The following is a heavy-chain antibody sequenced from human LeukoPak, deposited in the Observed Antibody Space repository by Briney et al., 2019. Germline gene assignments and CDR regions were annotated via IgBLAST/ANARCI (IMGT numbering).Heavy chain of an antibody. D-gene: IGHD3-16*01. Sequence: SGGSLRLSCAASGFTFSNAWMSWVRQAPGKGLEWIGEINHSGSTNYNPSLKSRVTISVDTSKNQFSLKLSSVTAADTAVYYCARVKDPGGYYYYYYMDVWGKGTTVTVSS. V-gene: IGHV4-34*01. J-gene: IGHJ6*03. CDR2: INHSGST. CDR3: ARVKDPGGYYYYYYMDV. CDR1: GFTFSNAW.